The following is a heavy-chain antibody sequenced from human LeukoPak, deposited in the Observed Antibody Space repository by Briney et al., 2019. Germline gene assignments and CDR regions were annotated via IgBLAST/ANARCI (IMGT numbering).Heavy chain of an antibody. J-gene: IGHJ4*02. CDR1: GYTFTSYY. V-gene: IGHV1-2*04. Sequence: ASVKVSCKASGYTFTSYYMHWVRQAPGQGLEWMGLINPHSGGTNYAQKFQGWVTITRDTSISTAYMELSRVRSDDTAVYYCARAGGYDYFDYWGQGTLVTVSS. CDR3: ARAGGYDYFDY. CDR2: INPHSGGT. D-gene: IGHD5-12*01.